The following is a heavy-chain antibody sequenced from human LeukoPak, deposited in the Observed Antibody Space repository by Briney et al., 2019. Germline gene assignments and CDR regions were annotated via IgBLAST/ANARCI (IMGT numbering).Heavy chain of an antibody. D-gene: IGHD3-22*01. CDR1: GFTLDDHA. J-gene: IGHJ4*02. Sequence: PGGSLRLPCAASGFTLDDHAMHWVRQAPGKGLEWVSLITAYGNGTYYADSVKGRFTISRDNNKKSLFLQMDSLRTEDTAFYYCARDFYDSTGYYLDYWGQGTLVAVSS. CDR3: ARDFYDSTGYYLDY. CDR2: ITAYGNGT. V-gene: IGHV3-43*02.